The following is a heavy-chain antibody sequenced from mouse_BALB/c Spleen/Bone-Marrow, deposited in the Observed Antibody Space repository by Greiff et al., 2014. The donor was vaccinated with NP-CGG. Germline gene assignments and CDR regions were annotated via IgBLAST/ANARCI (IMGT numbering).Heavy chain of an antibody. J-gene: IGHJ2*01. CDR2: ISYSGNT. CDR3: ARYDYDGVDY. V-gene: IGHV3-2*02. D-gene: IGHD2-4*01. CDR1: GYSITSDYA. Sequence: EVKLVESGPGLVKPSQSLSLTCTVTGYSITSDYAWNWIRQFPGNKLEWMGYISYSGNTSYNPSLKSRISITRDTSKNQFFLQLNSVTTEDTATYYCARYDYDGVDYWGQGTTLKVSS.